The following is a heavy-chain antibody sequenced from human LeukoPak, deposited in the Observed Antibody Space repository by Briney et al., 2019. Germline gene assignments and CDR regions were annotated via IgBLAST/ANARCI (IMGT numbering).Heavy chain of an antibody. CDR3: AREGSGTDDAFDI. J-gene: IGHJ3*02. CDR2: IYHSGSN. D-gene: IGHD2-15*01. Sequence: PSETLSLTCAVSGYSISSGYYWGWIRAPGGKGLGWIGIIYHSGSNYYKPSLKSRVTISVDTSKNQLSLKLSSVTAADTAVYYCAREGSGTDDAFDIWGQGTMVTVSS. V-gene: IGHV4-38-2*01. CDR1: GYSISSGYY.